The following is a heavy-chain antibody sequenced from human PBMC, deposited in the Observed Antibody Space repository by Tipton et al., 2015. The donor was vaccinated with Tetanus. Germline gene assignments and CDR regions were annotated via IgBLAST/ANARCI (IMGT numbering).Heavy chain of an antibody. Sequence: FLRLSCAASGFTVSNSYMTWVRQAPGKGLEWVSSIFNYGGTYSADSVKGRFTISRDNSKNTLYLQMNSLRAEDTAVYYCGGFSFSDDLDIWGRGTMVTVSS. CDR1: GFTVSNSY. CDR3: GGFSFSDDLDI. J-gene: IGHJ3*02. CDR2: IFNYGGT. V-gene: IGHV3-53*01. D-gene: IGHD2-15*01.